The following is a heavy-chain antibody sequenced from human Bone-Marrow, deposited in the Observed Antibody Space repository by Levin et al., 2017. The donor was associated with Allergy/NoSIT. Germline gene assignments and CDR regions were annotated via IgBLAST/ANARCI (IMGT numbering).Heavy chain of an antibody. V-gene: IGHV3-23*01. CDR3: AKGRGVYSYYFDY. CDR1: GFTFSSYA. D-gene: IGHD2-8*01. CDR2: ISGSGGST. J-gene: IGHJ4*02. Sequence: ASVKVSCAASGFTFSSYAMNWVRQAPGKGLEWVSGISGSGGSTSSADSVKGRFTISRDNSKNTLYLQMNSLRAEDTAVYYCAKGRGVYSYYFDYWGQGTLVTVSS.